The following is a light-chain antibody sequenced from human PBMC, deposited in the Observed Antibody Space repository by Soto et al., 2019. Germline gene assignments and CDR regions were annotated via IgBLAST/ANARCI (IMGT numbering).Light chain of an antibody. J-gene: IGLJ1*01. CDR3: QSYDSSLSGYV. Sequence: QSVLTQPPSVSGAPGRRVTISCPGGSSNIGAGYDVHWYQQLPGTAPKLLIYGNSNRPSGVPDRFSGSKSGTSASLAITGLQAEDEADYYCQSYDSSLSGYVFGTGTKLTVL. V-gene: IGLV1-40*01. CDR1: SSNIGAGYD. CDR2: GNS.